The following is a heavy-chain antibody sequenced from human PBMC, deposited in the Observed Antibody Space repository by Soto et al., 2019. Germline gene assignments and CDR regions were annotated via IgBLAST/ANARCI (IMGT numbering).Heavy chain of an antibody. V-gene: IGHV4-30-2*06. CDR3: ARDYYGMDV. Sequence: SETLSLTCTVSGGSITSGGYSWTWIRQSPGKGLEWIGYTYQSGSAYYNPSLKSRVTISVDRSKNQFSLNLTPVTAADTAVYYCARDYYGMDVWGQGTTVTVSS. J-gene: IGHJ6*02. CDR1: GGSITSGGYS. CDR2: TYQSGSA.